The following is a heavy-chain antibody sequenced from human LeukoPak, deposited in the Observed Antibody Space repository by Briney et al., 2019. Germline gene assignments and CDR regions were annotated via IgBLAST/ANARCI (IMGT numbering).Heavy chain of an antibody. D-gene: IGHD5-12*01. Sequence: GGSLRLSCVASGFTFSGYTVNWVRRAPGKGLEWISYISSGGTTIYEADSVKGRFTISRDNAKNSLYLHMSSLRADDTAVYYCARSFGYGGYVSFDFWGQGTLVTVSS. CDR2: ISSGGTTI. V-gene: IGHV3-48*04. CDR1: GFTFSGYT. J-gene: IGHJ4*02. CDR3: ARSFGYGGYVSFDF.